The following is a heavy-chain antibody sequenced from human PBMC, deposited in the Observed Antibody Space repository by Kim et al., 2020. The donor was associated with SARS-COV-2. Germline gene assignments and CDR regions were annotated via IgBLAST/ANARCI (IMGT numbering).Heavy chain of an antibody. CDR3: TRQRRGSYSDFDY. Sequence: GGSLRLSCAAYGFTFSGSAMHWVRQASGKWLEWVGRIRSKANSYATAYAASVKGRFTISREDSKNTAYLQMNSLKTEDTAVYYCTRQRRGSYSDFDYWGQGTLVTVSS. CDR2: IRSKANSYAT. J-gene: IGHJ4*02. D-gene: IGHD1-26*01. V-gene: IGHV3-73*01. CDR1: GFTFSGSA.